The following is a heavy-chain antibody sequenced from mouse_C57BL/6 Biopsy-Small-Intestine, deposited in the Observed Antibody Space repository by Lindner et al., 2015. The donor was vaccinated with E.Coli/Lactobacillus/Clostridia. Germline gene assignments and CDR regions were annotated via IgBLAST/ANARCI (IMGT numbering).Heavy chain of an antibody. J-gene: IGHJ2*01. CDR2: INPSTGAT. CDR3: ARSYYDYLDY. D-gene: IGHD2-4*01. V-gene: IGHV1-42*01. CDR1: GYSFTGYY. Sequence: QLQESGPELVKPGSSVKISCKASGYSFTGYYMNWVKQGPEKSLEWIGEINPSTGATTYNQRFKAKATLTVDKSSNTAYMQLKSLTSEDSAVYYCARSYYDYLDYWGQGTTLTISS.